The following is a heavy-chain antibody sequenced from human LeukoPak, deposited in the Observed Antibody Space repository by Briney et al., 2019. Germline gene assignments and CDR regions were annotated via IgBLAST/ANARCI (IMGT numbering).Heavy chain of an antibody. CDR3: TRLTTVYAFDI. V-gene: IGHV3-73*01. CDR1: GLTFSGSA. J-gene: IGHJ3*02. CDR2: IRSKANSYAT. Sequence: GGSLRLSCAASGLTFSGSAMHWVRQASGKGLEWVGRIRSKANSYATAYTASVKGRFTISRDDSKNTAYLQMNSLKTEDTAVYYCTRLTTVYAFDIWGQGTMVTVSS. D-gene: IGHD4-17*01.